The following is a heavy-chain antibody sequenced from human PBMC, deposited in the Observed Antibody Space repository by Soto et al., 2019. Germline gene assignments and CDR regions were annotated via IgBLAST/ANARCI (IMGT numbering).Heavy chain of an antibody. D-gene: IGHD3-10*01. CDR2: ISGSGGST. CDR1: GFTFRSYA. Sequence: EVQLLGSGGGLVQPGVSQRLLCGVSGFTFRSYAMRGVRDSPGEALVWVSAISGSGGSTYYADSVKGRFTISRDNSKNTLYLQMNSLRAEDTAVYYCATGRGLYYYYGMDVWGQGTTVTVSS. J-gene: IGHJ6*02. CDR3: ATGRGLYYYYGMDV. V-gene: IGHV3-23*01.